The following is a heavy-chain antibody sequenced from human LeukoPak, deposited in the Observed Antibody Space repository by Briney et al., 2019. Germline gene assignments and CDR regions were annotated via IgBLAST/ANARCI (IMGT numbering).Heavy chain of an antibody. Sequence: SETLSLTCTVSVGSISRYYWSWIRQPPGKGLEWIGYIYNSGSTNYNPSLKSRVTISVDTSKNQFSLKLSSVTAADTAVYYCARRPTVTTFFDYWGQGTLVSVSS. CDR1: VGSISRYY. CDR3: ARRPTVTTFFDY. J-gene: IGHJ4*02. D-gene: IGHD4-17*01. V-gene: IGHV4-59*01. CDR2: IYNSGST.